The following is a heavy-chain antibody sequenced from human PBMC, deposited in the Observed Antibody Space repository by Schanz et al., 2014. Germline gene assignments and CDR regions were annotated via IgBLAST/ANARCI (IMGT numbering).Heavy chain of an antibody. Sequence: VRLVESGGGVVQPGRSLRLSCAASGFTFSSYAMSWVRQAPGKGLEWVSAISASGGTTYYADSVRGRVTMSRDNSKNTLYLQMNSLRAGDAAVYYCARGLIAAAGGAFDYWGQGTLVAVSA. D-gene: IGHD6-13*01. J-gene: IGHJ4*02. V-gene: IGHV3-23*04. CDR2: ISASGGTT. CDR3: ARGLIAAAGGAFDY. CDR1: GFTFSSYA.